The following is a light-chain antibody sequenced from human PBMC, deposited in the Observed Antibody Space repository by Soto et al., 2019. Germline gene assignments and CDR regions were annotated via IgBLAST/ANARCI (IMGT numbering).Light chain of an antibody. V-gene: IGKV1-5*03. CDR2: KAS. CDR1: ESIDSW. CDR3: QQYNSYRA. Sequence: DIQITHSPSTLSASVVNRVTITCRASESIDSWLAWHQQKPGRAPKLLISKASSLESGVPSRFSGSGFGTEFTLTISSLQPDDFATYYCQQYNSYRAFGQGTKVDIK. J-gene: IGKJ1*01.